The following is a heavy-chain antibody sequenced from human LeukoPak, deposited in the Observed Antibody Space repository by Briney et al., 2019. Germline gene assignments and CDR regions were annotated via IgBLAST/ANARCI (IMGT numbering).Heavy chain of an antibody. CDR1: GFTFSSYA. CDR2: IRYDGSNK. CDR3: ARSLRVRGIPDYMDV. V-gene: IGHV3-30*02. J-gene: IGHJ6*03. D-gene: IGHD3-10*01. Sequence: GGSLRLSCAASGFTFSSYAMHWVRQAPGKGLEWVTFIRYDGSNKYYADTVKGRFTISRDNSKNMLYLQMNSLRVEDTAVYYCARSLRVRGIPDYMDVWGKGTKVTISS.